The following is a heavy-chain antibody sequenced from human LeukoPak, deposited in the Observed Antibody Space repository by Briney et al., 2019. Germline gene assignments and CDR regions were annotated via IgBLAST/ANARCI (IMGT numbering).Heavy chain of an antibody. V-gene: IGHV4-59*01. CDR3: ARGWQQLAYFDY. D-gene: IGHD6-13*01. J-gene: IGHJ4*02. Sequence: SETLSLTCTVSGGSISSYYWSWIRRPPGKGLGWIGYIYYSGSTNYNPSLKSRVTISVDTSKNQFSLKLSSVTAADTAVYYCARGWQQLAYFDYWGQGTLVTVSS. CDR2: IYYSGST. CDR1: GGSISSYY.